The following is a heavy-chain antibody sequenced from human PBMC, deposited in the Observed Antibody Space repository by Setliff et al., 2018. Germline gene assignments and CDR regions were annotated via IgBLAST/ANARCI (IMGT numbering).Heavy chain of an antibody. V-gene: IGHV1-18*01. CDR1: GYTFAKYG. D-gene: IGHD5-12*01. CDR3: ARCLPFLSGYERGAFDY. CDR2: ISGYNGYT. J-gene: IGHJ4*02. Sequence: ASVKVSCKAFGYTFAKYGTSWVRQAPGQGLEWMGWISGYNGYTVYAQKFQGRVTMTTDRSTSTAYMELRSLKSDDTAVYYCARCLPFLSGYERGAFDYWGQGTLVTVSS.